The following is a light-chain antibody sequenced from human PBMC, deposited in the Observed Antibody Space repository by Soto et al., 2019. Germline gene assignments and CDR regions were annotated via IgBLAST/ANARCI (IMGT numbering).Light chain of an antibody. Sequence: QSALTQPASVSGSPGQSITISCTGTSSDVGGYDYVSWYQQHPGKAPKLMIYEVNNRPSGVSNRFSGSKSGNTASLTISGLQAEDEADYYCSSYTGSITLGVVFGGGTKLTVL. CDR3: SSYTGSITLGVV. CDR2: EVN. V-gene: IGLV2-14*01. J-gene: IGLJ3*02. CDR1: SSDVGGYDY.